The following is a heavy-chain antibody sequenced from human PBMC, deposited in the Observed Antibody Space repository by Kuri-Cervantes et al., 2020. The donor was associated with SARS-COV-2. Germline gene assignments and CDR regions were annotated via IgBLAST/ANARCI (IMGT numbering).Heavy chain of an antibody. CDR2: IIPIFGTA. J-gene: IGHJ6*02. V-gene: IGHV1-69*06. D-gene: IGHD2-2*01. CDR1: GGTFSSYA. Sequence: SVKVSCKASGGTFSSYAISWVRQAPGQGLEWMGGIIPIFGTANYAQKFQGRVTITADKSTSTAYMELSSLRSEDTAVYYCARGGGGCSSTSCRHLNYYYGMDVWGQGTTVTVSS. CDR3: ARGGGGCSSTSCRHLNYYYGMDV.